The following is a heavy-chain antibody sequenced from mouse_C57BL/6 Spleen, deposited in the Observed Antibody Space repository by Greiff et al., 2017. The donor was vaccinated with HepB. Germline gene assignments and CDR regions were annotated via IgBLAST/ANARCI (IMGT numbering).Heavy chain of an antibody. J-gene: IGHJ2*01. Sequence: EVQGVESGGGLVKPGGSLKLSCAASGFTFSSYAMSWVRQTPEKRLEWVATISDGGSYTYYPDNVKGRFTISRDNAKNNLYLQMSHLKSEDTAMYYCARVYGYDQGFDYWGQGTTLTVSS. CDR1: GFTFSSYA. V-gene: IGHV5-4*01. D-gene: IGHD2-2*01. CDR3: ARVYGYDQGFDY. CDR2: ISDGGSYT.